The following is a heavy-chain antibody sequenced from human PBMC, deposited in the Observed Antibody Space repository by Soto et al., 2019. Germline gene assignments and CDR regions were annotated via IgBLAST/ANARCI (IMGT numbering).Heavy chain of an antibody. CDR2: TNSDGTDS. CDR3: AKSLYYYDSSPLDH. CDR1: GFDFEDYA. Sequence: VGSLRLSCAAAGFDFEDYAMHWVRQVPGKGLEWVSLTNSDGTDSYYVDSVKGRFTISRDNAKTTLYLQMDRLRPEDTALYFCAKSLYYYDSSPLDHWGQGTLVTVSS. J-gene: IGHJ4*02. V-gene: IGHV3-43D*04. D-gene: IGHD3-22*01.